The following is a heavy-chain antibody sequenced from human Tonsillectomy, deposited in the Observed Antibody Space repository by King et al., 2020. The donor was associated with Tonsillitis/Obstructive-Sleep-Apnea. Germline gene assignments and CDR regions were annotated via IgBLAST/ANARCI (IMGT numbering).Heavy chain of an antibody. CDR1: GFTFSDHY. D-gene: IGHD2-2*01. V-gene: IGHV3-72*01. CDR2: TRNKAHSYTT. J-gene: IGHJ4*02. Sequence: VQLVESGGGLVQPGGSLRLSCAASGFTFSDHYMDWVRQAPGKGLEWVGRTRNKAHSYTTEYAASVKGRFTISRDDSENSLYLQMNSLKTEETAVVYWCRVRTSSPVYHRYYGGRGTLDTV. CDR3: CRVRTSSPVYHRYY.